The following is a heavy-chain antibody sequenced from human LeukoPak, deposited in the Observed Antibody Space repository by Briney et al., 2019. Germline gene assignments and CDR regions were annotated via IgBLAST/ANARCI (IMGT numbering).Heavy chain of an antibody. D-gene: IGHD5-18*01. J-gene: IGHJ4*02. Sequence: TGGSLRLSCAASGFTFSSYGMHWVRQAPGKGLEWVAVIWYDGSNKYYADSVKGRFTISRDNSKNTLYLQMNSLRAEDTAVYYCATTLNYSYGYTDYWGQGTLVTVSS. CDR3: ATTLNYSYGYTDY. CDR2: IWYDGSNK. CDR1: GFTFSSYG. V-gene: IGHV3-33*01.